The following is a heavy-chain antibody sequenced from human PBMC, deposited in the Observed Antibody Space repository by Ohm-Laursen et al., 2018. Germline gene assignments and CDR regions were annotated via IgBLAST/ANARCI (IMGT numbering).Heavy chain of an antibody. CDR1: GFTFSSYF. CDR3: AREVTIFENGMDV. V-gene: IGHV3-64*01. Sequence: SLRLSCAASGFTFSSYFMHWVRQAPGKGLECVSGISSNGGSTYYASSVKGRFTISRDNSKSTLYLQMNSLRAEDTAVYYCAREVTIFENGMDVWGQGTTVTVSS. CDR2: ISSNGGST. D-gene: IGHD3-3*01. J-gene: IGHJ6*02.